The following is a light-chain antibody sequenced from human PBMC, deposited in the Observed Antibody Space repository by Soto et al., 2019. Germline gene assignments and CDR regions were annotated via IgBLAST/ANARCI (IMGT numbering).Light chain of an antibody. V-gene: IGKV3-15*01. CDR2: GAS. Sequence: EIVMTQSPATLSVSPGERATLSCRASQSVSSNLAWYQQKPGQAPRLLIYGASTRATGIPASFSGSGSGTEFTLTISSLQSEDFAVYYCQQYNTWPPSTFGQGTRLEIK. J-gene: IGKJ5*01. CDR3: QQYNTWPPST. CDR1: QSVSSN.